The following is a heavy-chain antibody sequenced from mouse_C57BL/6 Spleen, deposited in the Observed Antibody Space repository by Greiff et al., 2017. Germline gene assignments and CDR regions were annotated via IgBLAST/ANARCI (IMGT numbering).Heavy chain of an antibody. Sequence: QVQLQQPGAELVKPGASVKLSCKASGYTFTGYWMHWVKQRPGRGLEWIGSIDPNSGGTRYNEKFKSKATLTVDKPSSTAYMQLSSLTSEDSAVYYCARQGDYGNSFDYWGQGTTLTVSS. J-gene: IGHJ2*01. D-gene: IGHD1-1*01. CDR2: IDPNSGGT. CDR1: GYTFTGYW. CDR3: ARQGDYGNSFDY. V-gene: IGHV1-72*01.